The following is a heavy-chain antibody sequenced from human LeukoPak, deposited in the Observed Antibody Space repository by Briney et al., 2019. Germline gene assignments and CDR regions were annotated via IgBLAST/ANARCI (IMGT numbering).Heavy chain of an antibody. J-gene: IGHJ4*02. CDR3: ASIVGATTIDY. Sequence: PSETLSLTCTVSGYSISSGYYWGWIRQPPGKGREWIGSIYHSGSTYYNPSLKSRVTISVDTSKNQFSLKLSSVTAADTAVYYCASIVGATTIDYWGQGTLVTVSS. CDR2: IYHSGST. D-gene: IGHD1-26*01. V-gene: IGHV4-38-2*02. CDR1: GYSISSGYY.